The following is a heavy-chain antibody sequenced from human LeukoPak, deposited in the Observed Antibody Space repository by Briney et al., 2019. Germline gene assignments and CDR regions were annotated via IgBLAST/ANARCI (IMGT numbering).Heavy chain of an antibody. J-gene: IGHJ4*02. CDR2: IYYSGST. CDR3: ARITGGYSSSL. Sequence: SETLSLTCTVSGGSISSGGYYWTWIRQHPGKGLEWIGYIYYSGSTNYNPSLKSRVAISVDTSKNQFSLRLSSVTAADTAVYYCARITGGYSSSLWGQGTLVTVSS. CDR1: GGSISSGGYY. V-gene: IGHV4-61*08. D-gene: IGHD6-6*01.